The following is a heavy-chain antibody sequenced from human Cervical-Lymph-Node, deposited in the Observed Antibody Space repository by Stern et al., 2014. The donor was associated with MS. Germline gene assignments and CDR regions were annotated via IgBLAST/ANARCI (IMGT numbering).Heavy chain of an antibody. CDR2: IIAFFGTG. J-gene: IGHJ4*02. V-gene: IGHV1-69*01. CDR1: GGTFTNHA. D-gene: IGHD3-22*01. CDR3: ARPTTYYYDSRGYFDFDD. Sequence: QVQLMQSGAEVRKPGSSVKVSCKASGGTFTNHAVSWVRQAPGQGLEWMGGIIAFFGTGNYAQKFQDRVTITADESTNTVYMELNSLRSEDTAVYYCARPTTYYYDSRGYFDFDDWGQGTLVTVSS.